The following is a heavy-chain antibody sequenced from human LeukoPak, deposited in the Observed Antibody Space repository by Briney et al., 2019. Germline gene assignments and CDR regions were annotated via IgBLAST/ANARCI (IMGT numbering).Heavy chain of an antibody. CDR1: GYTFSNYG. CDR2: IRGDNGNT. V-gene: IGHV1-18*01. D-gene: IGHD6-19*01. Sequence: ASVKVSCKASGYTFSNYGISWVRQAPGQGLEWVGWIRGDNGNTNYAQKLQGRVTMATDTSTSTAYMELRSLRSDDTAVYYCARGLQENLAWLQAFSAFVIWGQGTMVTVSS. J-gene: IGHJ3*02. CDR3: ARGLQENLAWLQAFSAFVI.